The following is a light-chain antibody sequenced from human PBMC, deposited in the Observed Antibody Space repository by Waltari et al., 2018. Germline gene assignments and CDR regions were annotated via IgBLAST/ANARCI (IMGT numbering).Light chain of an antibody. CDR3: QSSDHTASFWV. V-gene: IGLV3-25*03. CDR1: ALPRQY. CDR2: KDT. Sequence: SYELTQPPSVSVSPGQTARIPCSGDALPRQYAFWYQQKPGQAPILIIYKDTERPSGIPERFSGSSSGTTVTLTISGVQAEDEADFYCQSSDHTASFWVFGGGTRLTVL. J-gene: IGLJ3*02.